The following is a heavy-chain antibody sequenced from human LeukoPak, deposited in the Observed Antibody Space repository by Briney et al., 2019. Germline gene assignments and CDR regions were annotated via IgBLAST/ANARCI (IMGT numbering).Heavy chain of an antibody. CDR1: GGSFSGYY. J-gene: IGHJ6*02. D-gene: IGHD1-7*01. CDR3: ATTNWNYGIGYYYYGMDV. CDR2: INHSGST. V-gene: IGHV4-34*01. Sequence: NPSETLSLTCAVYGGSFSGYYWSWIRQPPGKGLEWIGEINHSGSTNYNPSLKSRVTISVDTSKNQFSLKLSSVTAADTAVYYCATTNWNYGIGYYYYGMDVWGQGTTVTVSS.